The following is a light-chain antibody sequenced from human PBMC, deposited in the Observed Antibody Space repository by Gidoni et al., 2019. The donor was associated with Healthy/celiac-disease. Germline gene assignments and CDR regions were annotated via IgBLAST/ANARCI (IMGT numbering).Light chain of an antibody. J-gene: IGKJ2*01. V-gene: IGKV1-39*01. Sequence: DIQMTQSPSSLSASVGDRVTITCRARQSISSYLNWYQQKPGKAPKLLIYAASSLQSGVPSRFRGSGSGTDCTLTISSLQPEDFATYYCQQSYSTPPGYTFGQGTKLEIK. CDR3: QQSYSTPPGYT. CDR1: QSISSY. CDR2: AAS.